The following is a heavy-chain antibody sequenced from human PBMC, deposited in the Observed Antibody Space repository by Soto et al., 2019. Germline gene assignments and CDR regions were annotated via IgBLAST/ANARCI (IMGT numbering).Heavy chain of an antibody. CDR3: ARDLGGWPDY. V-gene: IGHV1-3*01. Sequence: ASVKVSCKASGYTFTSYAIHWVRQAPGQGLEWMGWINAGNGNKKYSQKYQDRVTITRDTSASTAYMELSSLRSEDTAVYYCARDLGGWPDYWGQGTLVTVSS. CDR1: GYTFTSYA. J-gene: IGHJ4*02. D-gene: IGHD6-19*01. CDR2: INAGNGNK.